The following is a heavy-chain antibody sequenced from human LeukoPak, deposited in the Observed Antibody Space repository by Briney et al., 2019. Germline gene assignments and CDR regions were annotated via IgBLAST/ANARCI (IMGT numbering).Heavy chain of an antibody. J-gene: IGHJ2*01. D-gene: IGHD6-19*01. CDR1: GYAFTGYY. Sequence: ASVKVSCKASGYAFTGYYIHWVRQAPGQGLEWMGWIRPNSGGTNYAQKFQGRVTMTRDTSITTASMELSSLKPDDTAVYYCARDSCGGGGCHYWYFDLWGRGTLVTVSS. CDR3: ARDSCGGGGCHYWYFDL. CDR2: IRPNSGGT. V-gene: IGHV1-2*02.